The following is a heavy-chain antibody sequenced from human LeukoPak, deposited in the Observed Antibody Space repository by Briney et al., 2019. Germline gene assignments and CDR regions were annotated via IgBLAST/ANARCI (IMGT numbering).Heavy chain of an antibody. J-gene: IGHJ4*02. CDR3: AREEDRSGD. CDR1: GGSISSSYYY. V-gene: IGHV4-39*07. CDR2: IYYRGNA. Sequence: SETLSLTCTVSGGSISSSYYYWAWIRQPPGQGLEWIGSIYYRGNAYYNPSLKSRVTISVDTSKNQFSLSLSSVTVADTAVYYCAREEDRSGDWGQGTLVTVTS. D-gene: IGHD3-22*01.